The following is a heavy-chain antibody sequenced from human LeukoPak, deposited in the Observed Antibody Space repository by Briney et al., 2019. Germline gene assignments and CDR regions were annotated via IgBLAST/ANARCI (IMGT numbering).Heavy chain of an antibody. J-gene: IGHJ6*02. CDR1: GYTFTGYY. Sequence: GASVKVSCKASGYTFTGYYMHWVRQAPGQGLEWMGWITPNSGGTNYAQKFQRRVTMTRDTSISTAYMELSRLRSDDTAVYYCARNYGDYEPYYYYYGMDVWGQGTTVTVS. CDR3: ARNYGDYEPYYYYYGMDV. D-gene: IGHD4-17*01. V-gene: IGHV1-2*02. CDR2: ITPNSGGT.